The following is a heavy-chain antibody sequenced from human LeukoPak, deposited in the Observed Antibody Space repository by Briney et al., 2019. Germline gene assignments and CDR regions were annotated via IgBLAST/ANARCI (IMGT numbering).Heavy chain of an antibody. Sequence: SETLSLTCTVSGDSISSSSYYWVWLRQPPGKGLEWIGEINHSGSTDYNPSLKSRVTISVDTSKNQFSLKLSSVTAADTAVYYCARGVPHYYDSSGYLAPRLVDYWGQGTLVTVSS. D-gene: IGHD3-22*01. CDR2: INHSGST. CDR3: ARGVPHYYDSSGYLAPRLVDY. V-gene: IGHV4-39*07. J-gene: IGHJ4*02. CDR1: GDSISSSSYY.